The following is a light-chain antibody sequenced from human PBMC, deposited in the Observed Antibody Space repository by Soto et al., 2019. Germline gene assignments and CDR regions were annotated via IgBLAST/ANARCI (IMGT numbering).Light chain of an antibody. Sequence: DIQMTQSPSTLSASVGDRVTITCPASQSISSWLAWYQQKPGKAPKLLIYKASSLESGVPSRFSGSGSGTEFTLTISSLQPDDFATYYCQQYNSYPSFGGGTKVQIK. CDR2: KAS. V-gene: IGKV1-5*03. CDR1: QSISSW. J-gene: IGKJ4*01. CDR3: QQYNSYPS.